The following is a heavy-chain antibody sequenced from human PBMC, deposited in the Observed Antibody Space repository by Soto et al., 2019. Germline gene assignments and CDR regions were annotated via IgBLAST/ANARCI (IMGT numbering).Heavy chain of an antibody. CDR2: TKSKTDSGTT. V-gene: IGHV3-15*07. D-gene: IGHD2-15*01. CDR3: TTDGVVDLRSRERW. CDR1: CLQFGNVC. Sequence: GFHRLCYRASCLQFGNVCRNRILQTPEKGLEWVGRTKSKTDSGTTDYSAPVKGRPTISRDDSQNTLYLQMKSLKQEETAINFCTTDGVVDLRSRERWWGQGTPDTVTS. J-gene: IGHJ4*02.